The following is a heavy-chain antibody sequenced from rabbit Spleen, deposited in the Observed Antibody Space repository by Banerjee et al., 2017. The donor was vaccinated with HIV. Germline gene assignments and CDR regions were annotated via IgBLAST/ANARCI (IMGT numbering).Heavy chain of an antibody. D-gene: IGHD1-1*01. V-gene: IGHV1S45*01. CDR2: IAGSSSDFT. J-gene: IGHJ4*01. CDR3: ARDLDGVIGWNFGW. Sequence: QEQLEESGGDLVKPGASLTLTCTASGFSFSNSDYMCWVRQAPGKGLEWISCIAGSSSDFTYSASWAIGRFTISKTSSTTVTLQMTSLTAADTATYFCARDLDGVIGWNFGWWGPGTLVTVS. CDR1: GFSFSNSDY.